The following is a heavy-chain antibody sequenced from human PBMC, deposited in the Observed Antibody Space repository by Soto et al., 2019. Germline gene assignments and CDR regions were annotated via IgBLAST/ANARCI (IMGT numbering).Heavy chain of an antibody. Sequence: VSVKCSFKAAGYTFTGCYMHWVRQAPGQVLDCIGWINPNSGGTNYAQKFQGWVTMTRDTSISTPYMQLSTLRSDDTAVYYCARHRVQDLVVVACTDGMDVWGQGTTVTVSS. CDR3: ARHRVQDLVVVACTDGMDV. J-gene: IGHJ6*02. D-gene: IGHD2-2*01. CDR1: GYTFTGCY. CDR2: INPNSGGT. V-gene: IGHV1-2*04.